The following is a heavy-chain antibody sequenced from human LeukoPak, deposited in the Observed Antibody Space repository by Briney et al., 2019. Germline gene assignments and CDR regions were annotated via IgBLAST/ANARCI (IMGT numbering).Heavy chain of an antibody. CDR1: GGSISSYY. CDR2: IYYSGST. D-gene: IGHD2-15*01. CDR3: ARASGYCSGGSCYYESYYYYYYMDV. V-gene: IGHV4-59*01. J-gene: IGHJ6*03. Sequence: SETLSLTCTVSGGSISSYYWSWIRQPPGKGLEWIGYIYYSGSTNYNPSLKSRVTISVDTSKSQFSLKLSSVTAADTAVYYCARASGYCSGGSCYYESYYYYYYMDVWGKGTTVTVSS.